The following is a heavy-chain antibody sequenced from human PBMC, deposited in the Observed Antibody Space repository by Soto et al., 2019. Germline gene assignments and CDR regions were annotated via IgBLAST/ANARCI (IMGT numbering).Heavy chain of an antibody. V-gene: IGHV1-8*01. D-gene: IGHD2-2*01. CDR2: MNPNSGNT. J-gene: IGHJ3*02. Sequence: GASVKVSCKASGYTFTSYDINWVRQATGQGLEWMGWMNPNSGNTGYAQKFQGRVTMARNTSISTAYMELSSLRSEDTAVYYCARGTIVVVPAAVHDPHAIWGQGTMDTVSS. CDR1: GYTFTSYD. CDR3: ARGTIVVVPAAVHDPHAI.